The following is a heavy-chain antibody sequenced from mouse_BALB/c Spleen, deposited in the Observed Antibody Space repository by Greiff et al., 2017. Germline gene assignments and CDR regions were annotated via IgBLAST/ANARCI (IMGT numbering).Heavy chain of an antibody. Sequence: QVQLKQSGPELVKPGASVKMSCKASGYTFTSYYIHWVKQRPGQGLEWIGWIYPGDGSTKYNEKFKGKTTLTADKSSSTAYMLLSSLTSEDSAIYFCARRGYYEAMDYWGQGTSVTVSS. D-gene: IGHD2-3*01. J-gene: IGHJ4*01. V-gene: IGHV1S56*01. CDR3: ARRGYYEAMDY. CDR2: IYPGDGST. CDR1: GYTFTSYY.